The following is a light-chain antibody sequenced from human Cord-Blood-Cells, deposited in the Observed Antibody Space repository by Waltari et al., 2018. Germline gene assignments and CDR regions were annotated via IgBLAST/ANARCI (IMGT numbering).Light chain of an antibody. V-gene: IGKV2-28*01. CDR2: LGS. Sequence: DIVMTQSPLSLPVTPGEPASISCRSSQSLLHSTGYNYSDWYLQKPGQSPQLLIYLGSNRASGVPDRFSGSGSGTDFTLKISRVEAEDVGVYYCMQALQTPPTFGGGTKVEIK. CDR1: QSLLHSTGYNY. J-gene: IGKJ4*01. CDR3: MQALQTPPT.